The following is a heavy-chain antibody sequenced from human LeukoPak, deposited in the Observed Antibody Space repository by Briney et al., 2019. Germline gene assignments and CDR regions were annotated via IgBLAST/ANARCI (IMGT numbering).Heavy chain of an antibody. V-gene: IGHV3-53*01. D-gene: IGHD6-13*01. Sequence: GGSLRLSCAASGFTASSAYMTWVRRAQGKGLEWVSVIYSGGSTYYADSVKGRFTISRDNSKNTLYLQMNSLRAEDTAVYYCARSIAAAGFARYYFDYWGQGTLVTVSS. CDR2: IYSGGST. J-gene: IGHJ4*02. CDR1: GFTASSAY. CDR3: ARSIAAAGFARYYFDY.